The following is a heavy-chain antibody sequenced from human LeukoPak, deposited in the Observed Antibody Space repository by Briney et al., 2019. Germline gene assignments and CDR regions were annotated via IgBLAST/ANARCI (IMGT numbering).Heavy chain of an antibody. CDR1: GFTFSTYS. CDR2: ISTSSIYI. CDR3: ARGSGVTMIXDSFDY. J-gene: IGHJ4*02. V-gene: IGHV3-21*01. Sequence: PGGSLRLSCAASGFTFSTYSMNWVRQAPGKGLEWVSSISTSSIYIYYANSLKGRFTISRDNAKNSLYLQMISLGAEDTAVYFCARGSGVTMIXDSFDYXXQGTLVTVXS. D-gene: IGHD3-22*01.